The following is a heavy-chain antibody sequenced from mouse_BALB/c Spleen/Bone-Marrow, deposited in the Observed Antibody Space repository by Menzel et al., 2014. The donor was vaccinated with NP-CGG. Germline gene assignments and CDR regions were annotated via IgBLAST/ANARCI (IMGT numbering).Heavy chain of an antibody. J-gene: IGHJ4*01. CDR3: ARNSDWDAAMDY. CDR1: GFSLTSYG. D-gene: IGHD4-1*01. V-gene: IGHV2-2*02. CDR2: IWSGGST. Sequence: VKLMESGHGLVQPSQSLSITCTVSGFSLTSYGVYWVRQSPGKGLEWLGVIWSGGSTDYNAAFISRLSISKDNSKSXVFFKMNSLHPKDPAIYPCARNSDWDAAMDYRGQGTSVTVSS.